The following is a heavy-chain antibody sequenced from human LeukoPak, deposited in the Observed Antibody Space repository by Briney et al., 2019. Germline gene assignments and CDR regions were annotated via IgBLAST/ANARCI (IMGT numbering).Heavy chain of an antibody. Sequence: GGSLRLSCAASGFTFSSYGMHWVRQAPGKGLEWVAFIRYDGSNKYYADSVKGRFTISRDNSKNTLYLQMNSLRAEDTAVYYCARDLNYSGSYPYYFDYWGQGTLVTVSS. J-gene: IGHJ4*02. CDR3: ARDLNYSGSYPYYFDY. V-gene: IGHV3-30*02. CDR1: GFTFSSYG. D-gene: IGHD1-26*01. CDR2: IRYDGSNK.